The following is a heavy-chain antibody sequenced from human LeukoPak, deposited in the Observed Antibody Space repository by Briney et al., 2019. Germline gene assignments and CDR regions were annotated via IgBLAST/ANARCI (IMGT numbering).Heavy chain of an antibody. V-gene: IGHV1-2*02. J-gene: IGHJ3*02. CDR1: GYTFTGYY. D-gene: IGHD2-2*01. CDR2: INPNSGGT. Sequence: ASVKVSCKASGYTFTGYYMHWVRQAPRQGLEWMGWINPNSGGTNYAQKFQGRVTMTRDTSISTAYMELSRLRSDDTAMYYCARDCSSTSCSHGAFDIWGQGTMVTVSS. CDR3: ARDCSSTSCSHGAFDI.